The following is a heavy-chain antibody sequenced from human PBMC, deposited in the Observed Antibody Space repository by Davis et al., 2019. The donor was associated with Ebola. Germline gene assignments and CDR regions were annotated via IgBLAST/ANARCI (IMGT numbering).Heavy chain of an antibody. CDR3: ARCILWQWRWFDP. V-gene: IGHV4-34*01. CDR2: INKSGST. D-gene: IGHD6-19*01. Sequence: SETLSLTCAVHGGSFSGYYWSWIRQPPGKGLEWIGEINKSGSTNYNPSPKSRVTISVDTSKNQFSMKLSSVTAADTAVYYCARCILWQWRWFDPWGQGTLVTVSS. CDR1: GGSFSGYY. J-gene: IGHJ5*02.